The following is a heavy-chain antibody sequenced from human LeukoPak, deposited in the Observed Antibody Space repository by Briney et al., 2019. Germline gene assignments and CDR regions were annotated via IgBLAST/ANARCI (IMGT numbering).Heavy chain of an antibody. J-gene: IGHJ5*02. CDR2: IYGSDDKT. CDR3: AKTQGYYDA. CDR1: GFTFSNYA. Sequence: GGSLRLSCVASGFTFSNYAMSWVRQAPGKGLELVSGIYGSDDKTVYGDAVKGRFTISRDNSKNTLYLQMNSLRADDTAVFYCAKTQGYYDAWGQGALVTVSS. V-gene: IGHV3-23*01. D-gene: IGHD2-15*01.